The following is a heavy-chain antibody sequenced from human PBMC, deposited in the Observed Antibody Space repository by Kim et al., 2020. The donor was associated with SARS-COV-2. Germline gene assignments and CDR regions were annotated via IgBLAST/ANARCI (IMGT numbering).Heavy chain of an antibody. V-gene: IGHV3-48*04. CDR1: GFTFSTYS. CDR2: SSISSSTI. D-gene: IGHD6-19*01. Sequence: GGSLRLSCAASGFTFSTYSMNWVRQAPGQGLEWDSYSSISSSTIYYADSVKSRFTISRDNAKKSRYLQMKSMRAEDTAMYYCARDLGHSSPYAFDIWGQGTMVTVSS. J-gene: IGHJ3*02. CDR3: ARDLGHSSPYAFDI.